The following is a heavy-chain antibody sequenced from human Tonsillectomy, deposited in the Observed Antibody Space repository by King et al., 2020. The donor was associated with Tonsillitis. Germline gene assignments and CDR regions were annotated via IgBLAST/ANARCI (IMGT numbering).Heavy chain of an antibody. CDR3: VRMGGSDPPTVRLRYFGWLSSPEHYHYGMDV. V-gene: IGHV4-59*01. J-gene: IGHJ6*02. CDR1: GGSISNYY. Sequence: VQLQESGPGLVKPSETLSLTCTVSGGSISNYYWSWIRQPHGKGLEWIGYIFYSGSTNYNHSLKSRGTISVETSKNKFSLKLSSVTAADTAVSYCVRMGGSDPPTVRLRYFGWLSSPEHYHYGMDVWGQGTTVTVSS. D-gene: IGHD3-9*01. CDR2: IFYSGST.